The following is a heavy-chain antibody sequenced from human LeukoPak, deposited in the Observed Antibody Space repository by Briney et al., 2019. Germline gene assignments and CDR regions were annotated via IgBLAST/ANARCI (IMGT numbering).Heavy chain of an antibody. V-gene: IGHV1-2*02. CDR3: AREAARGNTTHDN. D-gene: IGHD3-22*01. Sequence: GASVKVSCRASGYTFTGYYMHWVRQAPGQGLEWMGWMNPNSGGTNYAQNFQGRVTMTRDTSISTAYMELSRLRSDDTAVYYCAREAARGNTTHDNWGQGTLVTVSS. CDR1: GYTFTGYY. J-gene: IGHJ4*02. CDR2: MNPNSGGT.